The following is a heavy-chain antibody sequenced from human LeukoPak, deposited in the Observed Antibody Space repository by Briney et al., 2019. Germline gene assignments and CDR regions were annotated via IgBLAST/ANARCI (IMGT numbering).Heavy chain of an antibody. CDR3: ARDSGTTGEVKFDP. J-gene: IGHJ5*02. CDR2: IYYSGST. CDR1: GGSISSYY. V-gene: IGHV4-59*12. D-gene: IGHD3-10*01. Sequence: SETLSLTCTVSGGSISSYYWSWIRQPPGKGLEWIGYIYYSGSTNYNPSLKSRVTISVDTSNNQFSLRLTSVTAADTAMYYCARDSGTTGEVKFDPWGQGTLVTVSS.